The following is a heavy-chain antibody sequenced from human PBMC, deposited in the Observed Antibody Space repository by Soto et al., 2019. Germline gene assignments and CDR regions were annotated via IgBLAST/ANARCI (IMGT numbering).Heavy chain of an antibody. CDR2: IYWDDDK. V-gene: IGHV2-5*02. J-gene: IGHJ6*02. Sequence: QITLKESGRTLVKPTQTLTLTCTFSGFSLSTGGMGVGWIRQPPGKALEWLALIYWDDDKRYSPSLKSRLTIAKDSSKNQVVLTMTNMDPVDTATFYCVHSRCGGDCLQSYSSHYYYGMDVWGQGTTVTVSS. CDR3: VHSRCGGDCLQSYSSHYYYGMDV. D-gene: IGHD2-21*02. CDR1: GFSLSTGGMG.